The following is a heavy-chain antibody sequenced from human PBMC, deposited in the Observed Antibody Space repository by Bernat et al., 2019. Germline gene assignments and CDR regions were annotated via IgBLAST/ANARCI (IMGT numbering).Heavy chain of an antibody. CDR3: ARVVGANYFDY. CDR1: GGSISSRSYY. V-gene: IGHV4-39*01. CDR2: IYYSVST. Sequence: QLQLQESGPGLVRPSETLSLTCTVSGGSISSRSYYWGWIRQPPGKGLEWIGTIYYSVSTYYNPSLKSRVTISVDTSKNQFSLKLSSVTAADTAVYSCARVVGANYFDYWGQGTLVTVSS. D-gene: IGHD1-26*01. J-gene: IGHJ4*02.